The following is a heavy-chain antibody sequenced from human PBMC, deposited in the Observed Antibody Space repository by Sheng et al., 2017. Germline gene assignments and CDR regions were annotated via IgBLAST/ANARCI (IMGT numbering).Heavy chain of an antibody. Sequence: EVQLVESGGGLVQPGGSLRLSCAASGFTVSSNYMSWVRQAPGKGLEWVSVIYSGGSTYYADSVKGRFTISRDNSKNTLYLQMNSLRAEDTAVYYCASPTRVGYANYYYYGMDVWGQGTTVTVSS. V-gene: IGHV3-66*01. CDR2: IYSGGST. D-gene: IGHD5-18*01. CDR3: ASPTRVGYANYYYYGMDV. CDR1: GFTVSSNY. J-gene: IGHJ6*02.